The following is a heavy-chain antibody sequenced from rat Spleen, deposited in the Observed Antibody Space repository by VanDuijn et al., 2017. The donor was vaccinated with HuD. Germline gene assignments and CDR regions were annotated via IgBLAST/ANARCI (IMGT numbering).Heavy chain of an antibody. J-gene: IGHJ2*01. Sequence: EVQLVESGGGLVQPGRSLKLSCVASGFTFNNYWMTWIRQAPGKGLEWVASITNTGGSTYYRDSVKGRFTISRDNAKSTLYLQMNSLRSEDTATYYCATQSIIRVPLFDYWGQGVMVTVSS. V-gene: IGHV5-31*01. CDR3: ATQSIIRVPLFDY. CDR1: GFTFNNYW. CDR2: ITNTGGST. D-gene: IGHD4-3*01.